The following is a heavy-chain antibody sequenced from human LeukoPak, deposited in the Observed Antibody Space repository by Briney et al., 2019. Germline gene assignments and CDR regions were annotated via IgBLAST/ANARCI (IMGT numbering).Heavy chain of an antibody. J-gene: IGHJ4*02. V-gene: IGHV3-7*01. D-gene: IGHD6-6*01. CDR3: ARRGGSSSRRSPIDY. Sequence: GSLRLSCTASGFTFSDYWMTWVRQAPGKGPEWVANIKQDGSQRYYVDSVRGRFTISRDNAKNSLFLQMNGLRAEDTAVYYCARRGGSSSRRSPIDYWGQGTLVTVSS. CDR1: GFTFSDYW. CDR2: IKQDGSQR.